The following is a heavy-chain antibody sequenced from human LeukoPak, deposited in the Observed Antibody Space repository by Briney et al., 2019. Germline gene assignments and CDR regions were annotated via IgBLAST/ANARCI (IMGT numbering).Heavy chain of an antibody. CDR1: GYTFTSYY. Sequence: GASVKVSCKASGYTFTSYYMHWVRQAPGQGLERMGIINPSGGSTSYAQKFQGRVTMTRDTSTSTVYMKLSSLRSEDTAVYYCHYYGSGSYYSLGYYYGMDVWGQGTTVTVSS. D-gene: IGHD3-10*01. CDR3: HYYGSGSYYSLGYYYGMDV. V-gene: IGHV1-46*01. J-gene: IGHJ6*02. CDR2: INPSGGST.